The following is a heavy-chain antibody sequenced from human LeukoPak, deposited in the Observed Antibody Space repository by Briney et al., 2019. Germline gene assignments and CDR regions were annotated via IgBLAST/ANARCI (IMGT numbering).Heavy chain of an antibody. CDR1: GGSITSTNW. V-gene: IGHV4-4*02. J-gene: IGHJ4*02. Sequence: KASETLSLTCGVSGGSITSTNWWWWGRQPPGQGLEWIGEVSLSGLTNYNPSLSSRVIMALDTSKNHLSLNLTSVTAADTAVYYCSRENGAFSPFGYWGQGTLVTVPS. CDR3: SRENGAFSPFGY. D-gene: IGHD2-8*01. CDR2: VSLSGLT.